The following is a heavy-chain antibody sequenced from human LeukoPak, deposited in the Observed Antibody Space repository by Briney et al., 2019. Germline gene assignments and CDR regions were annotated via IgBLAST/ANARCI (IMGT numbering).Heavy chain of an antibody. CDR3: TRGRYCSSTACWFDP. CDR1: GYTFTGYY. J-gene: IGHJ5*02. D-gene: IGHD2-2*01. V-gene: IGHV1-2*02. CDR2: INPNSGGT. Sequence: ASVKVSCKASGYTFTGYYMHWVRQAPGQGLEWMGWINPNSGGTGHAQKFQGRVTMTRDTSISTAYMELSRLRSDDTAVHYCTRGRYCSSTACWFDPWGQGTLVTVSS.